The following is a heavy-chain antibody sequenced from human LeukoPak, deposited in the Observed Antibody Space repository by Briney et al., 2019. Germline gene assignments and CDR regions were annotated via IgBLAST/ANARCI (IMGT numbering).Heavy chain of an antibody. V-gene: IGHV1-69*04. Sequence: GSSVKVSCKTSGGTFNNYAISWVRQAPGQGLEWMGRIIPILRIPDYAQNFQGRVTISADKSTSTAYMELSSLKSEDTAVYYCAGSGGSSWYVSMYYWGQGTLVTVSS. D-gene: IGHD6-13*01. CDR1: GGTFNNYA. CDR2: IIPILRIP. J-gene: IGHJ4*02. CDR3: AGSGGSSWYVSMYY.